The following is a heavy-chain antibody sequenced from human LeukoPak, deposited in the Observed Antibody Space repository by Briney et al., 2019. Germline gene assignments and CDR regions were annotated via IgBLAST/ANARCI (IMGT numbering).Heavy chain of an antibody. J-gene: IGHJ4*02. CDR1: GGTFSSYA. V-gene: IGHV1-69*05. Sequence: ASVKVSCKASGGTFSSYAISWVRQAPGQGLEWMGRIIPIFGTANYAQKFQGRVTITTDESTSTAYMELSSLRSEDTAVYYCARARKGYYYDSSGYGDSDYWGQGTLVTVSS. CDR2: IIPIFGTA. D-gene: IGHD3-22*01. CDR3: ARARKGYYYDSSGYGDSDY.